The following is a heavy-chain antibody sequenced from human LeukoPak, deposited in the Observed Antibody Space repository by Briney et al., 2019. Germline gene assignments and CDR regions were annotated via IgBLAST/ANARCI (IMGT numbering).Heavy chain of an antibody. V-gene: IGHV1-69*04. J-gene: IGHJ4*02. CDR1: GGTFSSYA. Sequence: SVKVSCKASGGTFSSYAISWVRQAPGQGLEWMGRFIPILGIANYAQKFQGRVTITADKSTSTAYMELSSLRSEDTAVYYCAREYDSSGYSYWGQGTLVTVSS. CDR3: AREYDSSGYSY. D-gene: IGHD3-22*01. CDR2: FIPILGIA.